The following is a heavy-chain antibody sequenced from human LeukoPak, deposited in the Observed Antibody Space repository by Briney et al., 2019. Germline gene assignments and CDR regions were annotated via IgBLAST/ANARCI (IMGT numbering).Heavy chain of an antibody. J-gene: IGHJ3*02. CDR2: INSDGNIT. D-gene: IGHD5-12*01. CDR3: AKDLYGGYDDAFDI. V-gene: IGHV3-74*01. Sequence: PGGSLRLSCAASGFTFSNHWMHWVRQAPGKGPVWVSRINSDGNITTYADSVKGRFSISRDNAKNALYLQMNSLRAEDTAVYYCAKDLYGGYDDAFDIWGQGTMVTVSS. CDR1: GFTFSNHW.